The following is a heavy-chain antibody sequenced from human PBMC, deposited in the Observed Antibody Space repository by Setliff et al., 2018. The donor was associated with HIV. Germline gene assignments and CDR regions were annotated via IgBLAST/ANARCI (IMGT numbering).Heavy chain of an antibody. Sequence: GGSLRLSCAASGFTFSNAWMSWARQAPGKGLEWVGHIERKANGGTTDYAAPVKGRFTISRDDSKNTLHLQMNSLKTEDTAVYYCTTGYGDYGPIDYWGQGTLVTVSS. CDR2: IERKANGGTT. D-gene: IGHD4-17*01. CDR3: TTGYGDYGPIDY. V-gene: IGHV3-15*04. J-gene: IGHJ4*02. CDR1: GFTFSNAW.